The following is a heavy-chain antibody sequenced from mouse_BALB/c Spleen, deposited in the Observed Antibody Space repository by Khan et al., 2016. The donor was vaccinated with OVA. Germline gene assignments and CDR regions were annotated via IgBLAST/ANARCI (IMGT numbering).Heavy chain of an antibody. CDR2: IDPFSGDT. CDR3: TRHGYVAWFTY. J-gene: IGHJ3*01. CDR1: GYSFTTYY. D-gene: IGHD2-2*01. V-gene: IGHV1S135*01. Sequence: EVQLVESGPELMKPGASGKISCKASGYSFTTYYIHWVKQSHGKSLEWIGYIDPFSGDTTYNQKFKGMATLTEDKSSSTAYIQLSNLTSEDSAVYYCTRHGYVAWFTYWGQGTLVTVSA.